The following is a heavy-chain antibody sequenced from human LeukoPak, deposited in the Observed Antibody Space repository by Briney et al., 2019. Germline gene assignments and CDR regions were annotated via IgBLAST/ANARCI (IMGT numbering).Heavy chain of an antibody. Sequence: GGSLRLSCAASGFTFSSYNMNWVRQAPGKGLEWVSSISSSSSYIYYADSVKGRFTISRDKAKNSLYLQMNSLRAEDTAVYYCARDAHYYDSSGITPFDYWGQGTLVTVSS. CDR2: ISSSSSYI. CDR1: GFTFSSYN. V-gene: IGHV3-21*01. D-gene: IGHD3-22*01. J-gene: IGHJ4*02. CDR3: ARDAHYYDSSGITPFDY.